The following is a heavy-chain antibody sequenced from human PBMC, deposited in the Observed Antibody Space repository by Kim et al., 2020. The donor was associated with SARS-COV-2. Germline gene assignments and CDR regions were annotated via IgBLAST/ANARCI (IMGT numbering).Heavy chain of an antibody. Sequence: GGSLRLSCAASGFTFSSYDMHWVRQATGKGLEWVSAIGTAGDTYYPGSVKGRFTISRENAKNSLYLQMNSLRAGDTAVYYCARDALRGYGMDVWGQGTTVTVSS. J-gene: IGHJ6*02. CDR3: ARDALRGYGMDV. V-gene: IGHV3-13*01. D-gene: IGHD3-16*01. CDR1: GFTFSSYD. CDR2: IGTAGDT.